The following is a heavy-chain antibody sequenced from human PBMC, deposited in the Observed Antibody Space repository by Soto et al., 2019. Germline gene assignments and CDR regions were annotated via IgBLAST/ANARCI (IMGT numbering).Heavy chain of an antibody. CDR1: GGTFSSYA. D-gene: IGHD4-4*01. CDR2: IILIFGTA. V-gene: IGHV1-69*01. Sequence: QVQLVQSGAEVKKPGSSVKVSCKASGGTFSSYAISWVRQAPGQGLEWMGGIILIFGTANYAQKFQGRVTITADESTSTAYMELSSLRSEDTAVYYCASIGYSNYEGKIYYYGMDVWGQGTTVTVSS. J-gene: IGHJ6*02. CDR3: ASIGYSNYEGKIYYYGMDV.